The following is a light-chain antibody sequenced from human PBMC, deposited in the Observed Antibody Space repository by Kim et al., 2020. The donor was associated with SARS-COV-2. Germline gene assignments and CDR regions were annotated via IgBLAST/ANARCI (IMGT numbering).Light chain of an antibody. Sequence: VCPGGRATLSCRASQSVSSNLVWYQQRPGQAPRLLIYGASTRATGIPARFSGSGAGTEFTLTISSLQSEDFVVYYCQQYDSWPRTFGQGTKVDIK. CDR3: QQYDSWPRT. CDR1: QSVSSN. V-gene: IGKV3-15*01. CDR2: GAS. J-gene: IGKJ1*01.